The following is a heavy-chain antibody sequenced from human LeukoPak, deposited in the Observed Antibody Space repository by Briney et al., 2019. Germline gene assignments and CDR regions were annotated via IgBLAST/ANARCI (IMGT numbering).Heavy chain of an antibody. Sequence: GASLRLSCAASGFTFSSYAMSWDRQAPGKGLEWVSAIRGSGGSTYYADSVKGRFTISRDNSKNTLYLQMNSLRAEDTAVYYCAKGLGGYFDYWGQGTLVTVSS. CDR1: GFTFSSYA. CDR2: IRGSGGST. CDR3: AKGLGGYFDY. D-gene: IGHD2-15*01. V-gene: IGHV3-23*01. J-gene: IGHJ4*02.